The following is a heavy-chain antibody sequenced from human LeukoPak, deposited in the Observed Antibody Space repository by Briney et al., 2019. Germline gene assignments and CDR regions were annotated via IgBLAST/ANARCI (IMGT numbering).Heavy chain of an antibody. D-gene: IGHD4-11*01. CDR2: ISGSGGST. CDR1: GFAFSSYA. Sequence: GGSLRLSYAASGFAFSSYAMSWVRQAPGKGLEWVSAISGSGGSTYYADSVKGRFTISRDNSKNTLYLQMNSLRAEDTAVYYCAKSPAATVTTYGYWGQGTLVTVSS. CDR3: AKSPAATVTTYGY. V-gene: IGHV3-23*01. J-gene: IGHJ4*02.